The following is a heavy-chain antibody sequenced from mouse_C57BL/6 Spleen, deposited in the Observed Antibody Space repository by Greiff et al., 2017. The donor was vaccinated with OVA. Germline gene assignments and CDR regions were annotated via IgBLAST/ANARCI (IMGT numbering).Heavy chain of an antibody. CDR1: GYTFTDYE. CDR3: TRGGTTVDWYFDV. Sequence: VKLMESGAELVRPGASVTLSCKASGYTFTDYEMHWVKQTPVHGLEWIGAIDPETGGTAYNQKFKGKAILTADKSSSTAYMELRSLTSEDSAVYYCTRGGTTVDWYFDVWGTGTTVTVSS. D-gene: IGHD1-1*01. J-gene: IGHJ1*03. V-gene: IGHV1-15*01. CDR2: IDPETGGT.